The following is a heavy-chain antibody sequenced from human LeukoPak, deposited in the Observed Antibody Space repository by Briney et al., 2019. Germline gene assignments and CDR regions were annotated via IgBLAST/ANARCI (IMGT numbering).Heavy chain of an antibody. V-gene: IGHV4-38-2*02. J-gene: IGHJ4*02. CDR2: IFYSGGT. Sequence: PSETLSLTCTVSGYSISSGYYWGWIRQTPGKGLEWIGNIFYSGGTYYSPSLTSRVTISLDTSRNQFSLKLNSVTAADTAVYYCARLRGVVIIIPVFDYWGQGTLVTVSS. CDR3: ARLRGVVIIIPVFDY. CDR1: GYSISSGYY. D-gene: IGHD3-3*01.